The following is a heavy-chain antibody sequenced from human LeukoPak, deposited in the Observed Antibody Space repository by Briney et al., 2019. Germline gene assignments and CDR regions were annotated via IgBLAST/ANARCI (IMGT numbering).Heavy chain of an antibody. CDR1: GFAFSIYA. V-gene: IGHV3-30*04. Sequence: GGSLRLSCAASGFAFSIYAIHWVRQAPGKGLEWVAVISFDGSNKYYADSVKGRFTISRDNSKNTLYLQMNSLRAEDTAVYYCAKNRATYYDFWSGSQDVWGQGTTVTVSS. D-gene: IGHD3-3*01. CDR3: AKNRATYYDFWSGSQDV. J-gene: IGHJ6*02. CDR2: ISFDGSNK.